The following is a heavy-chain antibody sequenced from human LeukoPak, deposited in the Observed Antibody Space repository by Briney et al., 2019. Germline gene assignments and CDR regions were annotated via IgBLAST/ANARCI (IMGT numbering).Heavy chain of an antibody. V-gene: IGHV1-24*01. CDR3: ATEWTAGFVVTAIPSSAFDI. J-gene: IGHJ3*02. Sequence: GASVKVSCKASGYTFTSYYMHWERQAPGKGLEWMGGFDPEDGETIYAQKFQGRVTMTEDTSTDTAYMELSSLRSEDTAVYYCATEWTAGFVVTAIPSSAFDIWGQGTMVTVSS. D-gene: IGHD2-21*02. CDR2: FDPEDGET. CDR1: GYTFTSYY.